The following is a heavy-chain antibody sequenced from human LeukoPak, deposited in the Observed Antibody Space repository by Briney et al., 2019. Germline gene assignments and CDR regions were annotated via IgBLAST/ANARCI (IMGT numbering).Heavy chain of an antibody. Sequence: GGSLRLSCAAFGFTFSSYGIHWVRQAPGQGLEWVAVISYDGRNKFYADSVKDRFTVARDNSKNTVSLQMNSLRAEDTAVYYCAKEVTSISNYDHWGQGTLVTVSS. CDR3: AKEVTSISNYDH. CDR1: GFTFSSYG. CDR2: ISYDGRNK. D-gene: IGHD2-21*01. J-gene: IGHJ4*02. V-gene: IGHV3-30*18.